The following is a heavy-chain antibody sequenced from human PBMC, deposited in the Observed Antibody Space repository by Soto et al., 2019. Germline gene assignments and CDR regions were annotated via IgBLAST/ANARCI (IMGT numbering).Heavy chain of an antibody. CDR1: GFTFNSYS. CDR2: ISSGSRSII. D-gene: IGHD6-19*01. J-gene: IGHJ4*02. V-gene: IGHV3-48*02. CDR3: AREGSAVAGTEGYFDY. Sequence: QPGGSLRPSCAASGFTFNSYSMNWVRQAPGKGLEWVSYISSGSRSIIYYADSVKGRFTISRDNAKNSLYLQINSLRDEDTAVYYCAREGSAVAGTEGYFDYWGQGTLVTVSS.